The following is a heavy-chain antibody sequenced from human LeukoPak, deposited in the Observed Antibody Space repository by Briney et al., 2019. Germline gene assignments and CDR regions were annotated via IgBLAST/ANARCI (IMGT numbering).Heavy chain of an antibody. J-gene: IGHJ3*02. CDR2: IYYSGST. D-gene: IGHD2-15*01. V-gene: IGHV4-34*09. CDR3: ARSATMSTTDAFDI. Sequence: SETLSLTCAVYGGSFSGYYWSWVRQPPGKGLEWIGYIYYSGSTYYNPSLKSRVTISVDTSKNQFSLKLSSVTAADTAVYYCARSATMSTTDAFDIWGQGTMVTVPS. CDR1: GGSFSGYY.